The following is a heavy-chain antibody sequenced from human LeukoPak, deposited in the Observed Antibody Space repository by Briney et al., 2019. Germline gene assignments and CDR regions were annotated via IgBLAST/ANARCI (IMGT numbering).Heavy chain of an antibody. CDR2: INHSGST. D-gene: IGHD2-15*01. CDR3: ARKGWAFDI. Sequence: SETLSLTCAVYGGSFSGYYWSWIRQPPGKGLEWIGEINHSGSTNYNPSLKSRVTISVDTSKNQFSLKLSSVTAADTAAYYCARKGWAFDIWGQGTMVTVSS. CDR1: GGSFSGYY. V-gene: IGHV4-34*01. J-gene: IGHJ3*02.